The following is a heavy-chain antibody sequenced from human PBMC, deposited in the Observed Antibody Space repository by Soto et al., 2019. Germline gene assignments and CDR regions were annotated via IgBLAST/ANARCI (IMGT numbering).Heavy chain of an antibody. CDR2: LYYGGIS. Sequence: PSETLSVACTVSVGSLITYYWSWIRQPPGKGLEWMGYLYYGGISYYNPSLKSRLTISEDTSKNQFSLKLNSVTTADTAVYYCAGGSSWDWFDPWGQGTLVTVSS. J-gene: IGHJ5*02. CDR3: AGGSSWDWFDP. D-gene: IGHD6-13*01. CDR1: VGSLITYY. V-gene: IGHV4-59*01.